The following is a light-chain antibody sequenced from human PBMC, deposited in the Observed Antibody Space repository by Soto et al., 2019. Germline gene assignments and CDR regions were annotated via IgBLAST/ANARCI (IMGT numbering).Light chain of an antibody. CDR2: WAS. Sequence: DIVMTPSPDSLAVSLGERATINCKSSQNILFNSDNKNYFAWYQQKPGQPPKLLIYWASTRESGVPDRFSGSGSGTDFTLTISSLQAEDVAVYYCQQYYSTPPTFGQGTRLEIK. V-gene: IGKV4-1*01. J-gene: IGKJ5*01. CDR3: QQYYSTPPT. CDR1: QNILFNSDNKNY.